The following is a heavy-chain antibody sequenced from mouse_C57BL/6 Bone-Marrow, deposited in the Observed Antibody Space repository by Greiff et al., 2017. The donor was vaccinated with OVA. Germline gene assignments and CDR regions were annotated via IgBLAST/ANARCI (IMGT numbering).Heavy chain of an antibody. J-gene: IGHJ1*03. V-gene: IGHV1-53*01. CDR2: INPSNGGT. CDR3: ARGGRYGNYPYWYFDV. Sequence: VQLQQPGTELVKPGASVKLSCKASGYTFTSYWMHWVKQRPGQGLEWIGNINPSNGGTNYNEKFKSKATLTVDKSSSTAYMQLSSLTSEDSAVYYCARGGRYGNYPYWYFDVWGTGTTVTVSS. CDR1: GYTFTSYW. D-gene: IGHD2-1*01.